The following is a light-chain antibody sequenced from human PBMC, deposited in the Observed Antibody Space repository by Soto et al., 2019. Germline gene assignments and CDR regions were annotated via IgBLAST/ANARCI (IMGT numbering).Light chain of an antibody. Sequence: QSALTQPASVSGSPGQSITISCTGTSSDVGGYNYVSWYQQHPGKAPKLMIYEVNNRPSGVSNRFSGSKSGNTASLTISGLQAEDEADYYCRSYTSTSTLGVFGGGTKLTVL. CDR2: EVN. CDR3: RSYTSTSTLGV. CDR1: SSDVGGYNY. J-gene: IGLJ2*01. V-gene: IGLV2-14*01.